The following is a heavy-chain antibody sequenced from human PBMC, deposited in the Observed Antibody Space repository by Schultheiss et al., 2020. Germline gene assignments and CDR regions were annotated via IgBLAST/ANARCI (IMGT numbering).Heavy chain of an antibody. V-gene: IGHV4-59*01. D-gene: IGHD3-16*01. CDR2: FSYSGNT. CDR3: ARVQNYGNPDY. J-gene: IGHJ4*02. CDR1: GFTFSDYY. Sequence: GSLRLSCAASGFTFSDYYMSWIRQPPGQGLEWIGYFSYSGNTNYNPSLRSRVTISVDTSKNQFSLKLTSVTAADSAVYFCARVQNYGNPDYWGQGTLVTVSS.